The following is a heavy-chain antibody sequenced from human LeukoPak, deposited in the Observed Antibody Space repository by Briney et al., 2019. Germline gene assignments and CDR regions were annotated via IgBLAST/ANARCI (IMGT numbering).Heavy chain of an antibody. CDR3: AREKGTVTTAFDI. Sequence: PSETLSLTCTVPGGSISSYYWSWIRQPPGKGLEWIGYIYYSGSTNYNPSLKSRVTISVDTSKNQFSLKLSSVTAADTAVYYCAREKGTVTTAFDIWGQGTMVTVSS. V-gene: IGHV4-59*01. J-gene: IGHJ3*02. CDR2: IYYSGST. CDR1: GGSISSYY. D-gene: IGHD4-17*01.